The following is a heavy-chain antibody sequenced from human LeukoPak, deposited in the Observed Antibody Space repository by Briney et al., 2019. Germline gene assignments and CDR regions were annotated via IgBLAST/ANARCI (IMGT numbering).Heavy chain of an antibody. CDR2: ISSSSYI. J-gene: IGHJ4*02. D-gene: IGHD2-8*01. CDR3: AREGIVLMVYHFDY. Sequence: GGSLRLSCAASGFTFSSYTMNWVRQAPGKGLEWVSSISSSSYISYADSVKGRFTISRDNAKNSLSLQMNSLRAEDTAVYYCAREGIVLMVYHFDYWGQGTLVTVSS. CDR1: GFTFSSYT. V-gene: IGHV3-21*01.